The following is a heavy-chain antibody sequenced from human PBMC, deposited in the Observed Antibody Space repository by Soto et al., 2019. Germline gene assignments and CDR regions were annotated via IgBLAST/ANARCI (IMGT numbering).Heavy chain of an antibody. CDR3: ASSSWDFDY. CDR2: MNPNSGNT. Sequence: XSGKVSCKASRCTFTRYDINWVRQATGQGLEWMGWMNPNSGNTGYAQKFQGRVTMTRNTSISTAYMELSSLRSEDTAVYYCASSSWDFDYWGQGTLVTVSS. D-gene: IGHD6-13*01. CDR1: RCTFTRYD. V-gene: IGHV1-8*01. J-gene: IGHJ4*02.